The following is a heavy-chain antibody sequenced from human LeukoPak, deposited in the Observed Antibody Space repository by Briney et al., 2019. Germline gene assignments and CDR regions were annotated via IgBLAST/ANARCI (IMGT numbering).Heavy chain of an antibody. Sequence: ASVKVSCKTSGYTFTNYGMHWVRQAPRQSPEWMGWINTGNGNTKSSQKFQGRVTLTRDTSASTGYMELNSLSSEDTAVYYCARVPLHDDSRHYYPHWGQGTPVTVSS. J-gene: IGHJ1*01. CDR2: INTGNGNT. CDR1: GYTFTNYG. CDR3: ARVPLHDDSRHYYPH. V-gene: IGHV1-3*04. D-gene: IGHD3-22*01.